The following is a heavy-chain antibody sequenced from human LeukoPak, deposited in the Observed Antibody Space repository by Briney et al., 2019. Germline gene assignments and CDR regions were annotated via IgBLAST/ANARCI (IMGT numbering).Heavy chain of an antibody. CDR1: GGSINSYY. CDR3: ARAAGGLDYFDY. CDR2: VYSTGST. Sequence: PSETLSLTCTVSGGSINSYYWSWIQQPAGKGLEWIGRVYSTGSTSHNPSLKSRITMSVDTSKNQFSLKLSSVTAADTAVYYCARAAGGLDYFDYWGQGTLVTVSS. J-gene: IGHJ4*02. D-gene: IGHD2-15*01. V-gene: IGHV4-4*07.